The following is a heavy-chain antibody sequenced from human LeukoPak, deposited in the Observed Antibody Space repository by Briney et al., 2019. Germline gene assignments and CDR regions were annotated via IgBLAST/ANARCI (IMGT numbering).Heavy chain of an antibody. CDR3: AKPGVSGSYPYYYYYMDV. V-gene: IGHV1-18*01. Sequence: ASVKVSCKASGYTFTSYGISWVRQAPGQGLEWMGWISAYNGNTNYAQKLQGRVTMTTDTSTSTAYMELRSLRSDDTAVYYCAKPGVSGSYPYYYYYMDVWGKGTTVTVSS. CDR2: ISAYNGNT. J-gene: IGHJ6*03. CDR1: GYTFTSYG. D-gene: IGHD1-26*01.